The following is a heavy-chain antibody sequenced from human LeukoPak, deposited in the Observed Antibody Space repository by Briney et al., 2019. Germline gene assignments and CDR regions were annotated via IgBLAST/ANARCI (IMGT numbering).Heavy chain of an antibody. Sequence: GGSLRLSCADSGFTFRSQWMHWVRQGPGKGLVWVSRINSDGSSTFYADSVRGRFTISRDNAKNTLYLQMNGLRAEDTAVYYCTRGHRSSSWINWFDPWGQGTLVTVSS. D-gene: IGHD6-13*01. CDR2: INSDGSST. V-gene: IGHV3-74*01. CDR1: GFTFRSQW. J-gene: IGHJ5*02. CDR3: TRGHRSSSWINWFDP.